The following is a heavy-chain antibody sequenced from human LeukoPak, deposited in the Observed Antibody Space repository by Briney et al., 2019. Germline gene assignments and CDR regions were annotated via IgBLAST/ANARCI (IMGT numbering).Heavy chain of an antibody. V-gene: IGHV3-21*01. CDR1: GFTXXSYS. Sequence: PGGSLRLSCAASGFTXXSYSMNWVRQAPGXXXXXXXXXRXXGSYXXXXXXXXXXFTXXXDDAKNLLSLQMISLRVEDTAVYYCXRAGPRRDGYNSDYWGQGTLVTVSS. J-gene: IGHJ4*02. D-gene: IGHD5-24*01. CDR3: XRAGPRRDGYNSDY. CDR2: XRXXGSYX.